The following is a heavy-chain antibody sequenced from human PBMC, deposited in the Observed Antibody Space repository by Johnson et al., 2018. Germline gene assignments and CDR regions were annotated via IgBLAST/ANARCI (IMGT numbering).Heavy chain of an antibody. D-gene: IGHD3-10*01. V-gene: IGHV3-30*18. J-gene: IGHJ3*02. CDR3: AKADVGSSYPFDI. CDR2: ISYDGSKK. CDR1: GFTFSSYG. Sequence: QVQLVESGGGVVQPGKSLRLSCAASGFTFSSYGMHWVRQAPGKGLAWVAVISYDGSKKYYTDSVKGRFTISRDNSKNTLYLQMNSLRTEEKALYYCAKADVGSSYPFDIWGQGTMVTVSS.